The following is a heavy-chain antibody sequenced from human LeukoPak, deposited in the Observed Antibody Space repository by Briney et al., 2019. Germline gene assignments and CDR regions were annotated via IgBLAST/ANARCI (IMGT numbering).Heavy chain of an antibody. CDR1: GGSFSAYY. J-gene: IGHJ5*01. CDR2: INHSGST. Sequence: PSETLSLTCAVYGGSFSAYYWSWIRQPPGKGLEWIGEINHSGSTNYNPSLKSRVTISVDTSKNQFSLKLSSVTAADTAVYYCARGRRYYYDRSWFDSWGQGTLVTVSS. CDR3: ARGRRYYYDRSWFDS. D-gene: IGHD3-22*01. V-gene: IGHV4-34*01.